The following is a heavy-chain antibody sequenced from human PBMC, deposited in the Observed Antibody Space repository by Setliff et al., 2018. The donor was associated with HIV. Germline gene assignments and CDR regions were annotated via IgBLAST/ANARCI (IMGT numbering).Heavy chain of an antibody. CDR1: GGSISSFY. CDR3: ARLADDYGDYGDF. J-gene: IGHJ4*02. V-gene: IGHV4-34*01. D-gene: IGHD4-17*01. Sequence: PSETLSLTCTVSGGSISSFYWTWIRQPPGKGLEWIGEINHSGSTNYNPSLKSRVIISVDKSKNQFSLKLSSVTAADTAVYYCARLADDYGDYGDFWGQGTLVTVSS. CDR2: INHSGST.